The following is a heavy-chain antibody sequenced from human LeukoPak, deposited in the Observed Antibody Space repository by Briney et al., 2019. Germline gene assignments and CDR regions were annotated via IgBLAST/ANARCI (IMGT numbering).Heavy chain of an antibody. D-gene: IGHD3-22*01. Sequence: GGSLRLSCAASGFTFSSYAMSWVRRAPGKGLEWVSSISNSGGSTYYADSVKGRFTISRDNAKNSLYLQMNSLRAEDTTVYYCASSRYDSSGYCVDYWGQGTLVTVSS. V-gene: IGHV3-23*01. CDR2: ISNSGGST. CDR3: ASSRYDSSGYCVDY. J-gene: IGHJ4*02. CDR1: GFTFSSYA.